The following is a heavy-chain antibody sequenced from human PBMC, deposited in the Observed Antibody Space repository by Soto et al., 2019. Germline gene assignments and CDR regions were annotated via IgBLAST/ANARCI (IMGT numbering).Heavy chain of an antibody. D-gene: IGHD3-10*01. CDR3: AKSLLFGSRSDAMDV. J-gene: IGHJ6*02. Sequence: GGSLRLSCAASGSSFDDYTFHWVRQGPGKGLEWVSFISWDGGTTKYADSVKGRFTISRDNRKNSLYLQMNSLRTEDTALYYCAKSLLFGSRSDAMDVWGRGTTVTVSS. CDR2: ISWDGGTT. CDR1: GSSFDDYT. V-gene: IGHV3-43*01.